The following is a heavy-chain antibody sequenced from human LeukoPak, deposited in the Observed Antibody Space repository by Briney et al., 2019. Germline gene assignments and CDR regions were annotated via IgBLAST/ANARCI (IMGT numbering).Heavy chain of an antibody. CDR3: AASSGWYRNY. J-gene: IGHJ4*02. Sequence: GGSLRLSCAASGFTFSSYAMHWVRQAPGKGLEWVAVISYDGSNKYYADSVKGRFTISRDNSKNTLYLQMNSLRAEDTAVYYCAASSGWYRNYWGQGTLVTVSS. CDR1: GFTFSSYA. D-gene: IGHD6-19*01. V-gene: IGHV3-30*04. CDR2: ISYDGSNK.